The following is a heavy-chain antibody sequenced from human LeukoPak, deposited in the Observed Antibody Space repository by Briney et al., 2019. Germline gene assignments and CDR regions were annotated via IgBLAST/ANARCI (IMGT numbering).Heavy chain of an antibody. CDR3: ARDVYYYDSSGSPFDI. V-gene: IGHV3-20*04. Sequence: PGGSLRLSCAASGFTFDDYGMSWVRHAPGKGLEWVSGINWNGGSTGYADSVKGRFTISRDNAKNSLYLQMNSLRAEDTALYYCARDVYYYDSSGSPFDIWGQGTMVTVSS. CDR2: INWNGGST. J-gene: IGHJ3*02. CDR1: GFTFDDYG. D-gene: IGHD3-22*01.